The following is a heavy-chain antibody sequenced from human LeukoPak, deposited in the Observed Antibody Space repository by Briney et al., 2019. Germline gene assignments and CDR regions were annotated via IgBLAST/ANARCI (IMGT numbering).Heavy chain of an antibody. D-gene: IGHD1-26*01. Sequence: GGSLRLSCAASGFTFSSYGMHWVRQAPGKGLEWVAVIWYDGSNKYYADSVKGRFTISRDNSKNTLYLQMNSLRAEDTAVYYCARDTGSYSSRYGMDVWGQGTTVTVSS. V-gene: IGHV3-33*01. CDR3: ARDTGSYSSRYGMDV. CDR1: GFTFSSYG. J-gene: IGHJ6*02. CDR2: IWYDGSNK.